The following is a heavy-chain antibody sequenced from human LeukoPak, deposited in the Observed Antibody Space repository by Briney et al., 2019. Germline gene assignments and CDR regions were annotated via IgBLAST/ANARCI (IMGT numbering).Heavy chain of an antibody. CDR3: ARVRDDFFFDF. Sequence: SETLSLTRTVSGDSISRSGFYWSWIRQHPGTGLEWIAYIHYIGNTYYNPSLEGRVTVSVDTSSNQFSLNVASVTAADTAFYYCARVRDDFFFDFWGQGLLVTVSS. J-gene: IGHJ4*02. CDR1: GDSISRSGFY. V-gene: IGHV4-31*03. D-gene: IGHD3-3*01. CDR2: IHYIGNT.